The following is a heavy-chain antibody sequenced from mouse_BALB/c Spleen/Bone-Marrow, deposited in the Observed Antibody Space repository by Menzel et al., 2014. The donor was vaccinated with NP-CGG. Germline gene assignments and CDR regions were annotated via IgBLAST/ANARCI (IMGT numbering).Heavy chain of an antibody. J-gene: IGHJ2*01. CDR2: INNGGGST. V-gene: IGHV5-12-2*01. CDR1: GFTFIAYT. CDR3: ARQGYGYDGFDY. D-gene: IGHD2-2*01. Sequence: EVKLVESGGGLVEPEGSLKLSCAASGFTFIAYTMSWVRQTPEKRLEWVAYINNGGGSTYYPDTVKGRFTISRDNAKNTLYLQMSSLKSEDTAMYYCARQGYGYDGFDYWGQGTTLTVSS.